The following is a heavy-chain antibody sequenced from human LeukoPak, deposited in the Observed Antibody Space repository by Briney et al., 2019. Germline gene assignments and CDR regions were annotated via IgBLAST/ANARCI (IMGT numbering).Heavy chain of an antibody. Sequence: ASQTLSLTCTVSGGSISSGDYYWSWIRQPPGKDLEWIGYIYYSGSTYYNPSLKSRVTISVDTSKNQFSLKLSSVTAADTAVYYCARDLYYYGMDVWGQGTTVTVSS. J-gene: IGHJ6*02. V-gene: IGHV4-30-4*01. CDR1: GGSISSGDYY. CDR2: IYYSGST. CDR3: ARDLYYYGMDV.